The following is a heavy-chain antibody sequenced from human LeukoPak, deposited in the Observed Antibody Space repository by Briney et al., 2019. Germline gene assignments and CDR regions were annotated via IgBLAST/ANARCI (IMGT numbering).Heavy chain of an antibody. V-gene: IGHV3-23*01. J-gene: IGHJ6*03. CDR1: GFTFSSYA. CDR2: ISGSGGGT. CDR3: ANNPTDFWSGYSHYYYYMDV. Sequence: GGSLRLSCAASGFTFSSYAMSWVRQAPGKGLEWVSAISGSGGGTYYADSVKGRFTISRDNSKNTLYLQMNSLRAEDTAVYYCANNPTDFWSGYSHYYYYMDVWGKGTTVTVSS. D-gene: IGHD3-3*01.